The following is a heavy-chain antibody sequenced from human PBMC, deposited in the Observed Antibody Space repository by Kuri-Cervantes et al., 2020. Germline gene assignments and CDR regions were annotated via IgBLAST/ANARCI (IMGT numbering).Heavy chain of an antibody. J-gene: IGHJ4*02. CDR1: GFTFSSYG. CDR2: IWYDGSNK. CDR3: AKELYYYDSSGYYPFDY. V-gene: IGHV3-33*06. Sequence: GESLKISCAASGFTFSSYGMHWVRQAPGKGLEWVAVIWYDGSNKYYADSVKGRFTISRDNSKNTLYLQMNSLRAEDTAVYYCAKELYYYDSSGYYPFDYWGQGTLVTVSS. D-gene: IGHD3-22*01.